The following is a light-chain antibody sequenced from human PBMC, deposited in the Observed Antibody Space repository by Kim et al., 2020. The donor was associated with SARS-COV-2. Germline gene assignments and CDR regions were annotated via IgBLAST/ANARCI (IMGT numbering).Light chain of an antibody. CDR3: QSYDSSLSGSV. CDR1: SSNSGAGYD. J-gene: IGLJ3*02. V-gene: IGLV1-40*01. Sequence: RVTTAGTGSSSNSGAGYDVNWYQQLPGTAPKLLIYGNSNRPSGVPDRFSGSKSGTSASLAITGLQAEDEADYYCQSYDSSLSGSVFGGGTKLTVL. CDR2: GNS.